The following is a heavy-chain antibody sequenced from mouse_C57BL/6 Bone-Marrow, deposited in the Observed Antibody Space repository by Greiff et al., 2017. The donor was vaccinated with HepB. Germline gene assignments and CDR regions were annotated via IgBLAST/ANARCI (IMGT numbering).Heavy chain of an antibody. CDR2: IRNKANNHAT. J-gene: IGHJ1*03. D-gene: IGHD3-3*01. V-gene: IGHV6-6*01. Sequence: EVQVVESGGGLVQPGGSMKLSCAASGFTFSDAWMDWVRQSPEKGLEWVAEIRNKANNHATYYAESVKGRFTISRDDSKSSVYLQMNSLRAEDTGIYYCTRRGGPWYFDVWGTGTTVTVSS. CDR3: TRRGGPWYFDV. CDR1: GFTFSDAW.